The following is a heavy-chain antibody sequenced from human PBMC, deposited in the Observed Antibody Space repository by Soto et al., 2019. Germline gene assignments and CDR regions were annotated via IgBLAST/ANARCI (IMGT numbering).Heavy chain of an antibody. CDR1: GFPFTSSA. J-gene: IGHJ6*02. Sequence: SVKVWCKASGFPFTSSAVQWVRQARGQRLEWIGWIVVGSGNTNYAQKFQERVTITRDRSTSTAYMELSSLRSEDTDVYYCAAARGTTGTDGGNFSYYYGMGVRRQVTTVPASS. D-gene: IGHD1-1*01. V-gene: IGHV1-58*01. CDR2: IVVGSGNT. CDR3: AAARGTTGTDGGNFSYYYGMGV.